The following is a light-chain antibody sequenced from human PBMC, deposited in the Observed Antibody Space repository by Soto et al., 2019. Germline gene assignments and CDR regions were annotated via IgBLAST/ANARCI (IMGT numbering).Light chain of an antibody. Sequence: AIQMTQSPSSLSTSVGDRVTITCRASQGIRNDLGWYQQKPGKAPKLLIYAASSLQSGVPSRFSGSGSGTDFTLTISSLQLDDLATYYCQQTYTTPYSFGGGTKVDIK. CDR2: AAS. V-gene: IGKV1-6*01. CDR1: QGIRND. J-gene: IGKJ2*03. CDR3: QQTYTTPYS.